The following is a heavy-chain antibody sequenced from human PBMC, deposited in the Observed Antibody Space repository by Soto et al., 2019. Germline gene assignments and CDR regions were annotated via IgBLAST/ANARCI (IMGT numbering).Heavy chain of an antibody. Sequence: EVQLVEAGGGLGQPGGSLRLSCAASGFTFSSYWMSWVRQAPGKGLEGVANIKQDGSEKYYVDSVKGRFTISRDNAKNSLYLQMNRLRAADRGVYYCARDLTGYCSSGSCYVLDYWGQGTLVTVSS. CDR2: IKQDGSEK. D-gene: IGHD2-2*01. V-gene: IGHV3-7*05. CDR3: ARDLTGYCSSGSCYVLDY. J-gene: IGHJ4*02. CDR1: GFTFSSYW.